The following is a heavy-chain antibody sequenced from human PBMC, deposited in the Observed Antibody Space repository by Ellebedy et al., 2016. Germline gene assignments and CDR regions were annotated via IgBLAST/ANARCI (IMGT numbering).Heavy chain of an antibody. CDR2: ISWNSGSI. J-gene: IGHJ4*02. Sequence: SLKISCAASGFTFDDYAMHWVRQAPGKGLEWVSGISWNSGSIGYADSVKGRFTISRDNAKNSLYLQMNSLRAGDTALYYCAKAGYCSGGSCYSDGFDYWGQGTLVTVSS. CDR1: GFTFDDYA. V-gene: IGHV3-9*01. CDR3: AKAGYCSGGSCYSDGFDY. D-gene: IGHD2-15*01.